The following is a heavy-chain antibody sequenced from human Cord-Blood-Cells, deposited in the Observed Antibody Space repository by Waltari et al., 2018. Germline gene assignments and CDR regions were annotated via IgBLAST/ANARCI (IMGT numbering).Heavy chain of an antibody. CDR3: ASITMVQGVQYYFDY. CDR1: GGSISSSNW. J-gene: IGHJ4*02. V-gene: IGHV4-4*02. D-gene: IGHD3-10*01. Sequence: QVQLQESGPGLVKPSGTLSLTCAVSGGSISSSNWWSWVRQPPGKGREWIGESYHSGSTNYNPSLKSRVTISVDKSKNQFSRKLSSVTAADTAVYYCASITMVQGVQYYFDYWGQGTLVTVSS. CDR2: SYHSGST.